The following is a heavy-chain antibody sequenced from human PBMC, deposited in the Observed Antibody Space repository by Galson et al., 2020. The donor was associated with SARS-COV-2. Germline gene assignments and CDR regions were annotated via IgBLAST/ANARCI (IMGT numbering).Heavy chain of an antibody. Sequence: GGSLRLSCAASGFTFSIYAMSWVRQAPVKGLEWVSAIGASGDSTYYADSVKGRFTISRDNSKNTLYLQMSSLRAEDTAVYYCARAYSSNWYDYWGHGTLVTVSS. D-gene: IGHD6-13*01. CDR1: GFTFSIYA. CDR2: IGASGDST. CDR3: ARAYSSNWYDY. J-gene: IGHJ5*01. V-gene: IGHV3-23*01.